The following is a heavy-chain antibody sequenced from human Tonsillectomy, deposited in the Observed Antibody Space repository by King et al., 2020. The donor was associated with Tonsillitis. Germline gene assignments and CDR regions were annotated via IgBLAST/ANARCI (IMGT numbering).Heavy chain of an antibody. J-gene: IGHJ4*02. D-gene: IGHD6-19*01. CDR1: GGSISSYY. CDR3: ARVGSGSPHFDY. V-gene: IGHV4-59*01. CDR2: IYHSGST. Sequence: VQLQESGPGLVKPSETLSLTCTVSGGSISSYYWSWIRQPPGKGREWFGYIYHSGSTNYNPSLKSRVTISIDTSKNQFSLKLRAVTAADTAVYYCARVGSGSPHFDYWGQGTLVTVSS.